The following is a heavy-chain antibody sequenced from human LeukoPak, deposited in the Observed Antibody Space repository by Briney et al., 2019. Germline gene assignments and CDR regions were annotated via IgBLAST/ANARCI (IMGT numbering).Heavy chain of an antibody. V-gene: IGHV3-23*01. CDR2: ISGSGGST. Sequence: GGSLRLSCAASGFTFSTYWMSWVRQAPGKGLEWVSAISGSGGSTYYADSVKGRFTISRDNSKNTLYLQMNSLRAEDTAVYYCAKDRQYRLDAFDIWGQGTMVTVSS. J-gene: IGHJ3*02. CDR1: GFTFSTYW. CDR3: AKDRQYRLDAFDI. D-gene: IGHD2-2*01.